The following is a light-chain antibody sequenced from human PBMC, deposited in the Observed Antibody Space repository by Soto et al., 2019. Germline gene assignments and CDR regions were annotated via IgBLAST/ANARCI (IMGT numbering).Light chain of an antibody. Sequence: EIVMTQSPATLSVSPGERATLSCRASQSVSSNLAWYQQKPGQAPRLLIYGASTRATGIPARFSGSGSGTEFTLTLSIRQSEDFSVYSCQQYNNWPPKYTFGQGTKLEIK. V-gene: IGKV3-15*01. CDR2: GAS. CDR1: QSVSSN. CDR3: QQYNNWPPKYT. J-gene: IGKJ2*01.